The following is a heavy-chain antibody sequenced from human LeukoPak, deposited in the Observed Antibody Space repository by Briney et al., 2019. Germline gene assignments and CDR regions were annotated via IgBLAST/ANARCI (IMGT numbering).Heavy chain of an antibody. V-gene: IGHV4-39*01. J-gene: IGHJ5*02. CDR1: GGSISSSSYY. Sequence: SETLSLTCTVSGGSISSSSYYWGWIRQPPGKGLEWIGSIYYSGSTYYNPSLKSRVTISVDTSKNQFSLKLSSVTAADTAVYYCARHPTSGEAGAWFDPWGQGTLVTVSS. D-gene: IGHD2-2*01. CDR2: IYYSGST. CDR3: ARHPTSGEAGAWFDP.